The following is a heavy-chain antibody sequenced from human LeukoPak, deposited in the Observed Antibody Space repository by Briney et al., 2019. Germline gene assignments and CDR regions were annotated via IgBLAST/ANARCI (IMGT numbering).Heavy chain of an antibody. J-gene: IGHJ4*02. CDR2: ISQSGST. CDR1: GYSISSNYY. Sequence: SETLSLTCAVSGYSISSNYYWGWIRQPPGKGLEWIGSISQSGSTYYSLSLRSRVTISIDTSKNQFSLNLSSVTAADTAVCYCARDVPHYFGSGSYSSDYWGQGTLVTVSS. CDR3: ARDVPHYFGSGSYSSDY. V-gene: IGHV4-38-2*02. D-gene: IGHD3-10*01.